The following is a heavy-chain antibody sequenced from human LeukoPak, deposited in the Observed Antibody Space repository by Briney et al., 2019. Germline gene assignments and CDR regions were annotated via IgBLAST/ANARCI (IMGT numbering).Heavy chain of an antibody. Sequence: SETLSLTCAVSGGSISSGGYYWGWVRQHPGKGLEWIGYIHYSGSTYYNPSLKSRVTISVDTSETQFSLKLSSVTAADTAVYYCARDLTNWGQGTLVTVSS. J-gene: IGHJ4*02. D-gene: IGHD3-9*01. CDR1: GGSISSGGYY. CDR2: IHYSGST. CDR3: ARDLTN. V-gene: IGHV4-31*11.